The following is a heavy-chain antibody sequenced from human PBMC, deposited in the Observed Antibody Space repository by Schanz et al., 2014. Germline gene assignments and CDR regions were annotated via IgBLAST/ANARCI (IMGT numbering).Heavy chain of an antibody. J-gene: IGHJ2*01. V-gene: IGHV3-48*01. CDR2: ISSSSSTI. D-gene: IGHD1-26*01. Sequence: EVQLVESGGDLVQPGGSLRLSCAASGFTFSSYAMSWVRQAPGKGLEWVAYISSSSSTIHYADSVKGRFTISRDNAKNTVHLQMNSLRADDTAVYYCARNRGSGGQNWYFDLWGRGTLVTVSS. CDR3: ARNRGSGGQNWYFDL. CDR1: GFTFSSYA.